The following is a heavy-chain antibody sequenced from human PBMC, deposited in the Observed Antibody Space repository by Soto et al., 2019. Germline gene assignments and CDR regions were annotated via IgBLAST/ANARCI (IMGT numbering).Heavy chain of an antibody. CDR2: IYYSGST. CDR1: GGSISSGDYY. V-gene: IGHV4-30-4*01. Sequence: QVQLQESGPGLVKPSQTLSLTCTVSGGSISSGDYYWSWIRQPPGKGLGWIGYIYYSGSTYYNPSLKSRVTISVDTSKNQFSLKLSSVTAADTAVYYCARDSSGYYTGGAFDIWGQGTMVTVSS. CDR3: ARDSSGYYTGGAFDI. D-gene: IGHD3-22*01. J-gene: IGHJ3*02.